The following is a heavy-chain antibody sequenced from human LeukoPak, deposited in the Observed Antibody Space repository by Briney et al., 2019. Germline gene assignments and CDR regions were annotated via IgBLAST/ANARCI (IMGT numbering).Heavy chain of an antibody. J-gene: IGHJ4*02. CDR3: AKGRGRYGSGSYYNWIFDY. CDR1: AFTFSSNA. V-gene: IGHV3-23*01. D-gene: IGHD3-10*01. Sequence: QSGRSLRLSCAPAAFTFSSNAISCVSQPPGTGLECLSSISVSGGSTYYAESVKRRFSISRDNSKNTLYLQMNSLRAEDTAVYYCAKGRGRYGSGSYYNWIFDYWGQGTLVTVSS. CDR2: ISVSGGST.